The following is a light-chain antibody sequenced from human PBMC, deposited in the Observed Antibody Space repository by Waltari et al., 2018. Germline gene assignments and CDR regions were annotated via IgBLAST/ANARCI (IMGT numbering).Light chain of an antibody. CDR2: GAS. Sequence: RRGRWRSSGSPSVGYSVGVTCRASQGVNNHLSWFQQKSGKAPKSLIWGASNLQSGVPEKFSGSGSGTDFTLTISSLQPEDLATYYCLQYNSYPRTFGQGTKVEIK. CDR3: LQYNSYPRT. V-gene: IGKV1-16*02. CDR1: QGVNNH. J-gene: IGKJ1*01.